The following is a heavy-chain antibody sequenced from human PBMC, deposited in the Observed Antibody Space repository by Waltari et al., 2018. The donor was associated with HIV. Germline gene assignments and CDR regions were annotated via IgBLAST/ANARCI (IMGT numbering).Heavy chain of an antibody. D-gene: IGHD6-6*01. CDR3: ARDSRGSTWSLNWFDP. V-gene: IGHV3-21*02. Sequence: DVQLVESGGGPVKPGESLRPSCVTSGFIFNTYRLKWVRQAPGKGPEWVSSISSSGNFKHYADSVKGRFTISRDNAENSLYLQMNGLRAEDTAIYYCARDSRGSTWSLNWFDPWGQGTLVTVSS. CDR1: GFIFNTYR. J-gene: IGHJ5*02. CDR2: ISSSGNFK.